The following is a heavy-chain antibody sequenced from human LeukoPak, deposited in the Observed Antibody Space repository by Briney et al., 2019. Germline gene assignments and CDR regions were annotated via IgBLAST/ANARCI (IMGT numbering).Heavy chain of an antibody. CDR1: GFTFSSYG. V-gene: IGHV3-33*01. J-gene: IGHJ4*02. Sequence: GGSLRLSCAASGFTFSSYGMHWVRQAPGKGLEGVAVIWYDGSNKYYADSVKGRFTISRDNSKNTLYLQMNSLRAEDTAVYYCARGKFRQLPYYYFDYWGQGTLVTVSS. CDR2: IWYDGSNK. D-gene: IGHD6-6*01. CDR3: ARGKFRQLPYYYFDY.